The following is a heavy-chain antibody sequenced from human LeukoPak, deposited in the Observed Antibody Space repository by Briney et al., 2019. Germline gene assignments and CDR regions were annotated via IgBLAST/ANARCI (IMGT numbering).Heavy chain of an antibody. D-gene: IGHD3-22*01. CDR3: ARALKGGGYSEYYFDY. Sequence: GESLKISCKGSGYSFTNYWVGWVRQMPGRGLEWMGIIYPGDSDTRYSPSFQGQVTISADRSISTAYLQWGSLKASDTAMYYCARALKGGGYSEYYFDYWGQGSLVTVSS. V-gene: IGHV5-51*01. CDR1: GYSFTNYW. J-gene: IGHJ4*02. CDR2: IYPGDSDT.